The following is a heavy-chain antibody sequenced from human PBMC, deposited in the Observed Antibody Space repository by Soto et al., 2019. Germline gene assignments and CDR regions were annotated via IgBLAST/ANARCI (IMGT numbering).Heavy chain of an antibody. CDR3: TRHEGGAAADRPLDY. CDR1: GGSVRSSTYY. D-gene: IGHD6-13*01. Sequence: QLRLQESGPGLVKSSETLSLTCTVSGGSVRSSTYYWGWIRQPPGKGLEWIASIYYSGSTHNNPSLQRRVTMSVDTYTNQSSLRLTSVTAADTAVYYCTRHEGGAAADRPLDYWGQGTMVTVSS. V-gene: IGHV4-39*01. J-gene: IGHJ4*02. CDR2: IYYSGST.